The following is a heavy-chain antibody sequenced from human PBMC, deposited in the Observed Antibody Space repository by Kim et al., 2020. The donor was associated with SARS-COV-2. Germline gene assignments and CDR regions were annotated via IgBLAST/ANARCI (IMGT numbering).Heavy chain of an antibody. CDR1: GFTFSIYG. Sequence: GGSLRLSCAASGFTFSIYGMHWVRQAPGKGLEWVAVVWYDGSNKYYKDSVKGRFTISRDNSKKTLYLQMNSLRPEDTAVYYCARGAAAAGCYFDYWGQGTLVAVSS. CDR3: ARGAAAAGCYFDY. CDR2: VWYDGSNK. D-gene: IGHD6-13*01. J-gene: IGHJ4*02. V-gene: IGHV3-33*01.